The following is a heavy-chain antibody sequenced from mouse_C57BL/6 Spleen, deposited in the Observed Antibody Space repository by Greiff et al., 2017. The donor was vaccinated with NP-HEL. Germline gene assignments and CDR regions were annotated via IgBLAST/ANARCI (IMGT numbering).Heavy chain of an antibody. CDR1: GYTFTEYT. V-gene: IGHV1-62-2*01. D-gene: IGHD2-3*01. CDR3: ARHETLDGYYAWFAY. CDR2: FYPGSGSI. J-gene: IGHJ3*01. Sequence: QVQLQQSGAELVKPGASVKLSCKASGYTFTEYTIHWVKQRSGQGLEWIGWFYPGSGSIKYNEKFKDKATLTADKSSSTVYMELRRLTAEDAAVYFWARHETLDGYYAWFAYWGQGTLVTVSA.